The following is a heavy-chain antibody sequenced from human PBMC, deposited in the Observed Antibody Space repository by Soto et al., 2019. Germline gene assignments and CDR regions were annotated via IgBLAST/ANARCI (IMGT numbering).Heavy chain of an antibody. CDR3: ARGNDDVSYGMDV. J-gene: IGHJ6*02. CDR2: ISAYNGNT. Sequence: ASVKVSCNASAYTFTSYFISWVRQAPGQGLEWMGWISAYNGNTNYAQKLQGRVTMTTDTSTSTAYMELRSLRSDDTAVYYCARGNDDVSYGMDVWGQGTTVTVSS. V-gene: IGHV1-18*01. D-gene: IGHD1-1*01. CDR1: AYTFTSYF.